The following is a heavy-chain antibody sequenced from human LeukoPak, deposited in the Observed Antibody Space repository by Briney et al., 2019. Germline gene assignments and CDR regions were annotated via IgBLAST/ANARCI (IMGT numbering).Heavy chain of an antibody. J-gene: IGHJ5*02. CDR2: INSDGSST. CDR1: GFTFSSYW. CDR3: ARDYTRPDLSVWFDP. D-gene: IGHD3-16*02. V-gene: IGHV3-74*01. Sequence: GGSLRLSCAASGFTFSSYWMHWVRQAPGKGLVWVSRINSDGSSTSYADSVKGRFTISRDNAENTLYLKMNSLRAEDTAVYYCARDYTRPDLSVWFDPWGQGTLVTVSS.